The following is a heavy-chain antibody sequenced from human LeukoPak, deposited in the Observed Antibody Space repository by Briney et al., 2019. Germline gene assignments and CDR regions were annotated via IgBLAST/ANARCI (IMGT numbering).Heavy chain of an antibody. V-gene: IGHV4-4*09. CDR2: IYTSGST. D-gene: IGHD1-7*01. Sequence: PSETLSLTCAVSGGSISSYYWTWIRQSPGQGLEWIGHIYTSGSTKYNPSLKIRVTISLDTSNKQFSLRLSFVTAADTAVYYCARGVYSGNFDGYYFDYWGQGAPVTVSS. CDR3: ARGVYSGNFDGYYFDY. CDR1: GGSISSYY. J-gene: IGHJ4*02.